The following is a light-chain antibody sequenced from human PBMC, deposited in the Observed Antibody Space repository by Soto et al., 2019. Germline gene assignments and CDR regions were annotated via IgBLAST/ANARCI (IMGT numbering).Light chain of an antibody. CDR2: AAS. CDR1: QDISNS. V-gene: IGKV1-27*01. J-gene: IGKJ1*01. CDR3: QKYNSAPWT. Sequence: DIQMTQSPSSLSASVGDRVTITCRASQDISNSLAWYQQKAGKVPKLLIYAASTLQSGVPSRFSGSGSGTDFPLTISSLQPEDVATYYCQKYNSAPWTFGQGTKVEIK.